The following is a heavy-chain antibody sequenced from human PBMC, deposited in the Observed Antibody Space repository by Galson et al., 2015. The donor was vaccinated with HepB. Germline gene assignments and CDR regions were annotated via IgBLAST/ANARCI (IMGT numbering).Heavy chain of an antibody. CDR2: IYPSGSS. CDR3: AGRIRYSATDY. D-gene: IGHD3-9*01. J-gene: IGHJ4*02. CDR1: GGSFSGYY. V-gene: IGHV4-34*01. Sequence: LSLTCAVHGGSFSGYYWSWIRQPPGKGLEWIGAIYPSGSSSYNPSLKSRVTMSGDTSKNQFSLRLTSVTAADTALYFCAGRIRYSATDYWGQGTLVTVSS.